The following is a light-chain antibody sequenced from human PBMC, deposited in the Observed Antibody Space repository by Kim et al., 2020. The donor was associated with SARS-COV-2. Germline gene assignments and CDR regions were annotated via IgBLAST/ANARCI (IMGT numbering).Light chain of an antibody. CDR1: QSVNSN. V-gene: IGKV3-11*01. CDR3: QQRSNWPLT. Sequence: EIVLTQSPATLSLSPGERATLSCRASQSVNSNFAWYQHKPGQAPRLLIYDASTRATGIPARFSGSGFGTDFTLTISRLEPEDFAVYICQQRSNWPLTFGGGTKVDIK. CDR2: DAS. J-gene: IGKJ4*01.